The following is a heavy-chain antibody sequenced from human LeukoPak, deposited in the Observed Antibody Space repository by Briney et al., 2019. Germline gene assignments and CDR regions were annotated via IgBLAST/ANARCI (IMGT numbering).Heavy chain of an antibody. CDR2: INHSGST. J-gene: IGHJ5*02. CDR3: ARDSSGYYSGSWFDP. V-gene: IGHV4-34*01. Sequence: SETLSLTCAVYGGSFSGYYWSWIRQPPGKGLEWIGEINHSGSTNYNPSLKSRVTISVDTSKNQFSLKLSSVTAADTPVYYCARDSSGYYSGSWFDPWGQGTLVTASS. D-gene: IGHD3-22*01. CDR1: GGSFSGYY.